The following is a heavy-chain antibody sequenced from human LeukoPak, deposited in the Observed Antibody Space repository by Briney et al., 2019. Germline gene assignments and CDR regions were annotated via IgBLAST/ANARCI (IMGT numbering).Heavy chain of an antibody. J-gene: IGHJ3*02. D-gene: IGHD3-22*01. Sequence: GGSLRLSCAASGFTFSSYSMNWVRQAPGKGLEWVSSISSSSSYIYYADSVKGRFTISRDNAKNSLYPQMNSLRAEDTAVYYCASPYYDTSDYSAYSASVAFAIWGQGTLVTVSS. CDR1: GFTFSSYS. V-gene: IGHV3-21*01. CDR3: ASPYYDTSDYSAYSASVAFAI. CDR2: ISSSSSYI.